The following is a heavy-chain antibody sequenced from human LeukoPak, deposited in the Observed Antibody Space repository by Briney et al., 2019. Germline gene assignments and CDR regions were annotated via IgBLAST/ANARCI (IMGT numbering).Heavy chain of an antibody. D-gene: IGHD3-22*01. V-gene: IGHV3-33*01. CDR1: GFTFSTSG. Sequence: GGSLRLSCAASGFTFSTSGMHWVRQAPGKGLEWVAVIGYDGSNKHYAESVKGRFSISRDNSKSTLYLQMNSLRAEDTAVYYCARARGVSTGYRPIDYWGQGTLVTVSS. CDR2: IGYDGSNK. CDR3: ARARGVSTGYRPIDY. J-gene: IGHJ4*02.